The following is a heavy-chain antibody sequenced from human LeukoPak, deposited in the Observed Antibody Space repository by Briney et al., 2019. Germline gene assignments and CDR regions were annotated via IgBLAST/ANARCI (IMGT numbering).Heavy chain of an antibody. CDR2: IIPILGIA. CDR3: ASTYYDFWSGSRTYYYYYYYMDV. J-gene: IGHJ6*03. CDR1: GGTFSSYT. V-gene: IGHV1-69*02. D-gene: IGHD3-3*01. Sequence: RSSVKVPCKASGGTFSSYTISWVRRAPGQGLEWMGRIIPILGIANYAQKFQGRVTITADKSTSTAYMELSSLRSEDTAVYYCASTYYDFWSGSRTYYYYYYYMDVWGKGTTVTVSS.